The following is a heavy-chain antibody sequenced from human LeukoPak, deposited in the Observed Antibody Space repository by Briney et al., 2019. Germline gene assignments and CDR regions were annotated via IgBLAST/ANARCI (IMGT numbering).Heavy chain of an antibody. CDR3: ARDWYSSSSRHRGAFDI. V-gene: IGHV1-24*01. J-gene: IGHJ3*02. Sequence: ASVKVFCKVSGYTLTELSMHWVRQAPGKGLEWMGGFDPEDGETIYAQKFQGRVTMTEDTSTDTAYMELSSLRSEDTAVYYCARDWYSSSSRHRGAFDIWGQGTMVTVSS. CDR2: FDPEDGET. CDR1: GYTLTELS. D-gene: IGHD6-6*01.